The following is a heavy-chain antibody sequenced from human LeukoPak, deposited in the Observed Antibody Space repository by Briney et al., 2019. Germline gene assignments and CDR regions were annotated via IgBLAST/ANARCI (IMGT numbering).Heavy chain of an antibody. CDR3: ARDEIYYDILTGYRHFDY. CDR1: GGSISSYY. D-gene: IGHD3-9*01. J-gene: IGHJ4*02. V-gene: IGHV4-59*12. CDR2: IYHSGST. Sequence: PSETLSLTCSVSGGSISSYYWSWIRQPPGKGLEWIGNIYHSGSTYYNPSLKSRVTISVDTSKNQFSLKLSSVTAADTAVYYCARDEIYYDILTGYRHFDYWGQGTLVTVFS.